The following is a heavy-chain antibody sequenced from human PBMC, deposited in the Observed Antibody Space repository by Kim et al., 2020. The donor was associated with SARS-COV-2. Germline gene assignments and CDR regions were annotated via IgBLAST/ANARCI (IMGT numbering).Heavy chain of an antibody. J-gene: IGHJ5*02. V-gene: IGHV4-59*12. D-gene: IGHD1-7*01. CDR3: AREPLPSWNYGLDP. Sequence: TPSLKSRVTISGDTAKNQFALKLSSVTAADTAVYDCAREPLPSWNYGLDPWGQGTLVTVSS.